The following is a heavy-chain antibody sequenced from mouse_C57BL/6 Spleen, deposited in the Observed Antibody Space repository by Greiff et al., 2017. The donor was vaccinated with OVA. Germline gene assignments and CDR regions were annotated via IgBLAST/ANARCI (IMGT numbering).Heavy chain of an antibody. D-gene: IGHD2-5*01. J-gene: IGHJ1*03. CDR2: IHPNSGST. Sequence: QVQLQQPGAELVKPGASVKLSCKASGYTFTSYWMHWVKQRPGQGLEWIGMIHPNSGSTNYNEKFKSKATLTVDKSSSTAYMQLSSLTSEDSAVYYCARSDYSNYWYFDGWGTGTTVTVSS. V-gene: IGHV1-64*01. CDR1: GYTFTSYW. CDR3: ARSDYSNYWYFDG.